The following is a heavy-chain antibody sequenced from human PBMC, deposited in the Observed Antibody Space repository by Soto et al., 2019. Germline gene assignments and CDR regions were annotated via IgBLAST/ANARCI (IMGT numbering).Heavy chain of an antibody. CDR1: GGSISSYY. CDR3: ARERGSNYHGSRAIYYYYGMDV. CDR2: IYPSGST. D-gene: IGHD3-10*01. J-gene: IGHJ6*02. V-gene: IGHV4-4*07. Sequence: PSETLSLTCTVSGGSISSYYWSLIRQLAGKGLEWIGRIYPSGSTNYNPSLKSRVTMSVATSKNQFSLRLSSVTAADTAVYYCARERGSNYHGSRAIYYYYGMDVWAQGTTVTVSS.